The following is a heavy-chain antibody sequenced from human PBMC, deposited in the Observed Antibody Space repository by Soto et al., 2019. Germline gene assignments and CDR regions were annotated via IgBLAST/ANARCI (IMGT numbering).Heavy chain of an antibody. CDR2: IYYSGST. V-gene: IGHV4-59*01. CDR3: ARDREYYYDSSGYRHYYVRDG. J-gene: IGHJ6*02. D-gene: IGHD3-22*01. Sequence: SETLSLTCTVSGGSISNYYWNWIRHPPEKGLEWIGYIYYSGSTNYNPSLKSRVTISVDTSKNQFSLKLSSVTAADTALYYCARDREYYYDSSGYRHYYVRDGWGQGTTVTVSS. CDR1: GGSISNYY.